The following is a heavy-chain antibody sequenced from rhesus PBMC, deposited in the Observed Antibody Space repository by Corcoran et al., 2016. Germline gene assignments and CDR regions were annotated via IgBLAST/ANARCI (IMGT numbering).Heavy chain of an antibody. D-gene: IGHD3-34*01. J-gene: IGHJ4*01. Sequence: EVQLVQSGAEVKRPGESLKISCKTSGYSFTSYWISWVRQMPGKGLEWMGSIDPSDSDNRYNPSCQGKVTISADKSIRTAYLQWSRLKASDTATYYCAKGGWGDLFDYWGQGVLVTVSS. CDR1: GYSFTSYW. V-gene: IGHV5-20*01. CDR2: IDPSDSDN. CDR3: AKGGWGDLFDY.